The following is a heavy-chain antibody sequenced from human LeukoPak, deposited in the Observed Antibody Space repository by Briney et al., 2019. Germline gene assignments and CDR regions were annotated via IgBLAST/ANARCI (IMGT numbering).Heavy chain of an antibody. CDR2: IYYSGST. V-gene: IGHV4-39*07. J-gene: IGHJ4*02. CDR1: GGSISSSSYY. D-gene: IGHD3-22*01. Sequence: SETLSLTCTVSGGSISSSSYYWGWIRQPPGKGLEWIGSIYYSGSTYYNPSLKSRVTISVDKSKNQFSLKLSSVTAADTAVYYCARSRHSPYYYDSSGYYYGGFDYWGQGTLVTVSS. CDR3: ARSRHSPYYYDSSGYYYGGFDY.